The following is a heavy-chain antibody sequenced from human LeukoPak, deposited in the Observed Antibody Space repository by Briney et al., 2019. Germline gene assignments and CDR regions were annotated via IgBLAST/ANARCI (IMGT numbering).Heavy chain of an antibody. CDR2: ISSSGSTI. CDR1: GFTFSSYE. D-gene: IGHD3-22*01. CDR3: ARDTYYYDSSGYPLY. V-gene: IGHV3-48*03. J-gene: IGHJ4*02. Sequence: GGSLRLSCAASGFTFSSYEMNWVRQAPGKGLEWVSYISSSGSTIYYADSVKGRFTISRDNAKNSLYLQMNSLRAEDTAVYYCARDTYYYDSSGYPLYWGQGTLVTVSS.